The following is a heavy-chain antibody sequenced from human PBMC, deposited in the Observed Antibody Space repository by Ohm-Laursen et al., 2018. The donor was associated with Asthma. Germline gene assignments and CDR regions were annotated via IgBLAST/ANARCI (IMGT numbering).Heavy chain of an antibody. CDR1: GFSLRTTGVA. CDR3: VHRVRIAGRPGLAFDI. V-gene: IGHV2-5*01. J-gene: IGHJ3*02. D-gene: IGHD6-6*01. CDR2: IYLNDDK. Sequence: TQTLTLTSAFSGFSLRTTGVAVAWIRQPPGKALEWLARIYLNDDKRYSPSLKTRLTITRDTSKNQVVLTMTNMDPVDTATYYCVHRVRIAGRPGLAFDIWGQGKLVIVSS.